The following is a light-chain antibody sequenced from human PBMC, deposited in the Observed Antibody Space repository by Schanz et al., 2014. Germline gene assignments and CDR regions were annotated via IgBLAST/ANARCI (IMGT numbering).Light chain of an antibody. CDR1: QGIDNW. V-gene: IGKV1-5*01. CDR3: QQYESYSPLT. Sequence: DIQMTQSPSTLSASVGDRVTLTCRASQGIDNWLAWYQQKPGKAPKLLIYAASSLQSGVPSRFSGSGSGSDFTLTITSLQPDDFATYYCQQYESYSPLTFGGGTKVEIK. CDR2: AAS. J-gene: IGKJ4*01.